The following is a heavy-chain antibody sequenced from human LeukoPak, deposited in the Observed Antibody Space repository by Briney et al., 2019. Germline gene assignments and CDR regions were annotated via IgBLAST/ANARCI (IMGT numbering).Heavy chain of an antibody. Sequence: SETLSLTCSVSGGSVNSYYCSWIRQPPGKGLEWTGYIFYSGSTNYNPSLKGRVTISVDTSKNQFSLKLSSVTAADTAVYYCARFIGIVAADTVYYYMDVWGKGTTVNVSS. D-gene: IGHD6-25*01. CDR3: ARFIGIVAADTVYYYMDV. CDR1: GGSVNSYY. CDR2: IFYSGST. V-gene: IGHV4-59*02. J-gene: IGHJ6*03.